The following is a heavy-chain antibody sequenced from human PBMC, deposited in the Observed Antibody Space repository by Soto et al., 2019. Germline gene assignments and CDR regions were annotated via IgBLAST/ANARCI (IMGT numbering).Heavy chain of an antibody. CDR3: AKEYYYDSSGLLDY. Sequence: QVQRVESGGGVVQPGRSLRLSCAASGFTFSSYAMHWVRQAPGKGLEWVAVISYDGSNKYYADSVKGRFTISRDNSKNTLYLQMNSLRAEDTAVYYCAKEYYYDSSGLLDYWGQGTLVTVSS. CDR2: ISYDGSNK. J-gene: IGHJ4*02. V-gene: IGHV3-30-3*02. CDR1: GFTFSSYA. D-gene: IGHD3-22*01.